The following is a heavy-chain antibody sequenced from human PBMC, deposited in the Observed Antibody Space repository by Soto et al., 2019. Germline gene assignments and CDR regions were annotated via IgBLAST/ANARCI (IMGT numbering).Heavy chain of an antibody. CDR2: IYYSGST. CDR1: GGSISSYY. V-gene: IGHV4-59*01. J-gene: IGHJ4*02. Sequence: SETLSLTCTVSGGSISSYYWSWIRQPPGKGLEWIGYIYYSGSTNYNPSLKSRVTISVDTSKNQFSLKLSSVTAADTAVYYCARVLSVVVAFDYWGQGTLVTAPQ. D-gene: IGHD3-22*01. CDR3: ARVLSVVVAFDY.